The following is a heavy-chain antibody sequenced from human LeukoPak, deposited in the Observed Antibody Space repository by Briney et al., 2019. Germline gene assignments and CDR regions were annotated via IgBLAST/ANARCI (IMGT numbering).Heavy chain of an antibody. V-gene: IGHV4-59*01. CDR3: ARAVGRTVTRYFDY. CDR1: GGSISSYY. CDR2: IYYSGST. D-gene: IGHD4-17*01. Sequence: PSETLSLTCTVSGGSISSYYWSWIRQPPGKGLEWIGYIYYSGSTNYNPSLKSRVTISVDTSKNQFSLKLSSVTAADTAVYYCARAVGRTVTRYFDYWGQGTLVTVSS. J-gene: IGHJ4*02.